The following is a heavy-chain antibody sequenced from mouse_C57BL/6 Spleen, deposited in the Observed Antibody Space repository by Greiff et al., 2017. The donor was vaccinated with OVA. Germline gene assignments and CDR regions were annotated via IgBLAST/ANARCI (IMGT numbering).Heavy chain of an antibody. CDR2: INPNNGGT. D-gene: IGHD1-1*01. CDR1: GYTFTDYN. V-gene: IGHV1-22*01. J-gene: IGHJ4*01. Sequence: VQLQQSGPELVKPGASVKMSCKASGYTFTDYNMHWVKQSHGKSLEWIGYINPNNGGTSYNQKFKGKATLTVNKSSSTAYMELRSLTSEDSAVYYCARAYYYGSSPYYAMDDWGQGTSVTVSS. CDR3: ARAYYYGSSPYYAMDD.